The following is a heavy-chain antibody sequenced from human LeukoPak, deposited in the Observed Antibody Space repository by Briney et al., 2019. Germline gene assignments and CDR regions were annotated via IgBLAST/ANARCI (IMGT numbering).Heavy chain of an antibody. CDR2: IYTSGIT. D-gene: IGHD3-22*01. V-gene: IGHV4-61*02. Sequence: SETLSLTCTGSGGSISSGSYYWSWIRQPAGEGLEWIGRIYTSGITNYNPSLKSRVTMSVDTSKNQFSLKLSSVTAADTAVYYCARDAYYYDSSGYSLDYWGQGTLVTVSS. CDR1: GGSISSGSYY. J-gene: IGHJ4*02. CDR3: ARDAYYYDSSGYSLDY.